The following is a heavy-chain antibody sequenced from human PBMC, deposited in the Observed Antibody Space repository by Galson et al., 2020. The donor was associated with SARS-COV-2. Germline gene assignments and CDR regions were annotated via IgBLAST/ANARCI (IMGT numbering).Heavy chain of an antibody. CDR3: ARGYYDFWSGYQPTNPYWYFDL. D-gene: IGHD3-3*01. J-gene: IGHJ2*01. CDR2: ISYDGSNK. CDR1: GFTFSSYA. Sequence: QLGESLKISCAASGFTFSSYAMHWVRQAPGKGLEWVAVISYDGSNKYYADSVKGRFTISRDNSKNTLYLQMNSLRAEDTAVYYCARGYYDFWSGYQPTNPYWYFDLWGRGTLVTVSS. V-gene: IGHV3-30*04.